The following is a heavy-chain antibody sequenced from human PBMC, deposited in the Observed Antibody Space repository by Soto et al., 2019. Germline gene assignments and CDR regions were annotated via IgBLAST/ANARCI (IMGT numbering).Heavy chain of an antibody. D-gene: IGHD2-2*02. CDR1: GYTFSTYG. Sequence: GASVNVSCKASGYTFSTYGITWVRQAPRQGLDWMGWINPFKGDTNSAARFQDRVTMTTDTSTRTAYMELRSLRSDDTAVYYCARVKVPAAILGAFDLWGQGTLVTVSS. J-gene: IGHJ3*01. CDR3: ARVKVPAAILGAFDL. V-gene: IGHV1-18*01. CDR2: INPFKGDT.